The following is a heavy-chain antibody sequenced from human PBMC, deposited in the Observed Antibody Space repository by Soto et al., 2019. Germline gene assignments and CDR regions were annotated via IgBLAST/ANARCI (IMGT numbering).Heavy chain of an antibody. CDR2: ISSNGGST. V-gene: IGHV3-64*01. CDR3: ARLVSESSSVGGVYYYYYMDV. Sequence: EVQLVESGGGLVQPGGSLRLSCAASGFTFSSYAMHWVRQAPGKGLEYVSAISSNGGSTYYANSVKGRFTISRDNSKNTLYLQMGSLRAEDISVYYCARLVSESSSVGGVYYYYYMDVWGKGTTVTVSS. J-gene: IGHJ6*03. CDR1: GFTFSSYA. D-gene: IGHD6-6*01.